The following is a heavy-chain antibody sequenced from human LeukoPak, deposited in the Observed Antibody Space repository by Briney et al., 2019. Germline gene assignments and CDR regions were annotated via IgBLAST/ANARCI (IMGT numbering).Heavy chain of an antibody. D-gene: IGHD3-10*01. V-gene: IGHV4-34*01. J-gene: IGHJ4*02. Sequence: SETLSLTCAVYGGSFSGYYWSWIRQPPGKGLEWIGEINHSGSTNYNPSLKSRVTISVDTSKNQFSLKLSSVSAADTAVYYCGRGPSHAGSGGWGQGTLVTVSS. CDR2: INHSGST. CDR3: GRGPSHAGSGG. CDR1: GGSFSGYY.